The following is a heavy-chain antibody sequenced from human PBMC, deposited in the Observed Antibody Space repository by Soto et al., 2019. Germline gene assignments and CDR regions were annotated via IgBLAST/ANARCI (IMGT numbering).Heavy chain of an antibody. D-gene: IGHD3-22*01. Sequence: GGSLRLSCAASGFTFSNAWISWVRQAPWKGLEWVGRIKSKTDGGTTDYAAPVKGRFTISRDDSKNTLYLQMNSLKTEDTAVYYCTTVVFRGTMIVVVITPGYLGQGTLLTVSS. V-gene: IGHV3-15*01. CDR3: TTVVFRGTMIVVVITPGY. CDR1: GFTFSNAW. CDR2: IKSKTDGGTT. J-gene: IGHJ4*02.